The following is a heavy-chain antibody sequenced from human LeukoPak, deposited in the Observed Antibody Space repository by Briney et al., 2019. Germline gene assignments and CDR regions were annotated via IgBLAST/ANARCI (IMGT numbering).Heavy chain of an antibody. Sequence: GGSLRLSCAASGFTFDDYAMHWVRQAPGKGLEWVALISGYGGDPYYADSVRGRFTISRDNRKNSHFLQINSLRTEDTAFYYCVRDFSVADLTDYWGQGTLVTVSS. CDR2: ISGYGGDP. CDR1: GFTFDDYA. D-gene: IGHD6-19*01. CDR3: VRDFSVADLTDY. V-gene: IGHV3-43*02. J-gene: IGHJ4*02.